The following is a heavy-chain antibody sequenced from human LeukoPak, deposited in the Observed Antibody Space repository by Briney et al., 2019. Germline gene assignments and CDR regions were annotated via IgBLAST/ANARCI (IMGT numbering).Heavy chain of an antibody. Sequence: GASVEVSCKASGYTLTGYYMHWVRQAPGQGLEWMGWINPNSGGTNYAQKFQGWVTMTRDTSISTAYMELSRLRSDDTAVYYCARDRALRYYYGSGSYGYYYGMDVWGKRTTVTVSS. CDR3: ARDRALRYYYGSGSYGYYYGMDV. CDR1: GYTLTGYY. D-gene: IGHD3-10*01. J-gene: IGHJ6*04. V-gene: IGHV1-2*04. CDR2: INPNSGGT.